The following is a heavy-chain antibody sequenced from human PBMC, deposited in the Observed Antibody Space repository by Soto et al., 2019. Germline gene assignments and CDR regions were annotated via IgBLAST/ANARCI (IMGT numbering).Heavy chain of an antibody. Sequence: QVQLVQSGAEVKKPGSSVKVCCKASGGTFSSYAISWVRQAPGQGLEWMGGSIPIFGTAKYAQKFQGRVTITADESTSTAYMELSSLRSEDTAVYYCAIRYYYDSSGTFDYWGQGTLVTVSS. CDR3: AIRYYYDSSGTFDY. D-gene: IGHD3-22*01. CDR1: GGTFSSYA. V-gene: IGHV1-69*01. CDR2: SIPIFGTA. J-gene: IGHJ4*02.